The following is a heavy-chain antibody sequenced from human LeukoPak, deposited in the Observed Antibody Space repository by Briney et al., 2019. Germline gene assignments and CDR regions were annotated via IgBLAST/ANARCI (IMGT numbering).Heavy chain of an antibody. CDR2: ISVYNGNT. V-gene: IGHV1-18*01. Sequence: ASVKVSCKTSGYTFTSYGISWVRQAPGQGLEWMGWISVYNGNTNYAQKFQGRVTMATDTSTSKAYMELRSLRSDDTAGYYRATTSTIVAREAIQWGQGTLVTVPP. CDR3: ATTSTIVAREAIQ. D-gene: IGHD4-11*01. CDR1: GYTFTSYG. J-gene: IGHJ4*02.